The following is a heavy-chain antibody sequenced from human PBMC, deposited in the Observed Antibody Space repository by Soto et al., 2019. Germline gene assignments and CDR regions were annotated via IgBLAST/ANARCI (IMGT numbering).Heavy chain of an antibody. CDR1: GASISSRDHY. CDR2: IDYNGVT. V-gene: IGHV4-39*01. D-gene: IGHD2-8*01. J-gene: IGHJ4*02. CDR3: GRVMIGTSRHTDSGY. Sequence: PSETLSLTCTVSGASISSRDHYWGWIRQTPGKGLEWIGNIDYNGVTYYNPSLKSRVTVSKDTSKNQFSLKVASVTAADTAIYYCGRVMIGTSRHTDSGYWGQGTQVTVSS.